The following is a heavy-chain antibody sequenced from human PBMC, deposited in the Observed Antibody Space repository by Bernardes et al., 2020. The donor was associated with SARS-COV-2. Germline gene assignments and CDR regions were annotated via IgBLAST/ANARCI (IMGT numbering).Heavy chain of an antibody. CDR3: TTGSIFGIVTSAEDF. CDR1: GFTFNTAW. V-gene: IGHV3-15*01. CDR2: LKSKSDGGTA. Sequence: GGSLRLSCAASGFTFNTAWMSWFRQPPGKRLEWVGRLKSKSDGGTADYAPAVKDRFTISRDDSTNTLYLQLSSLQTEDIAVYYCTTGSIFGIVTSAEDFWGRGTLVTVSS. J-gene: IGHJ4*02. D-gene: IGHD3-3*01.